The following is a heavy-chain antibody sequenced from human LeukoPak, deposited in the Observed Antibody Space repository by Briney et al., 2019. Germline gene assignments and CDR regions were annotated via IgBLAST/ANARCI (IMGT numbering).Heavy chain of an antibody. CDR2: INAGNENT. D-gene: IGHD3-3*01. V-gene: IGHV1-3*03. Sequence: ASVKVSCKASGYTFTNYAMHWVRQAPGQRFEWMGWINAGNENTKYSQEFQDRVTITRDTSASTAYMEMSSLRSADMAVYYCARGIWSASRASYYLDVWAKGPRSPSP. CDR1: GYTFTNYA. J-gene: IGHJ6*03. CDR3: ARGIWSASRASYYLDV.